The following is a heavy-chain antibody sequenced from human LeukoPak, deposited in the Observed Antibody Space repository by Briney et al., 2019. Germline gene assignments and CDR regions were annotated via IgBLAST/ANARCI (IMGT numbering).Heavy chain of an antibody. J-gene: IGHJ4*02. Sequence: PGGSLRLSCAASGFTFSNYAMSWVRQAPGKGLEWVSAISGSGDNTYYADSVKGRFTVSRDNSKNTLYLQMNSLRAEDTAVYYCAKDRGSGLWSEGFDYWGQGTLVTVSS. CDR1: GFTFSNYA. D-gene: IGHD5-18*01. CDR2: ISGSGDNT. V-gene: IGHV3-23*01. CDR3: AKDRGSGLWSEGFDY.